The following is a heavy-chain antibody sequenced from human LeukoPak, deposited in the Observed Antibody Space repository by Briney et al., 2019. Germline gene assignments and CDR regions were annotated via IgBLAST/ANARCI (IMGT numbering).Heavy chain of an antibody. CDR2: IIPILGIA. CDR1: GGTFSSYT. Sequence: SVKVSCKASGGTFSSYTISWVRRAPGQGLEWMGRIIPILGIANYAQKFQGRVTITADKSTSTAYMELSSLRSEDTAVYYCATSRYNWNYSAYWGQGTLVTVSS. J-gene: IGHJ4*02. V-gene: IGHV1-69*02. CDR3: ATSRYNWNYSAY. D-gene: IGHD1-7*01.